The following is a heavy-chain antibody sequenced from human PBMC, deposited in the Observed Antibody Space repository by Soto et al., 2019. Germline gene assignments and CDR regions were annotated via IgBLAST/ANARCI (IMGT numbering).Heavy chain of an antibody. CDR2: ISGSGGST. V-gene: IGHV3-23*01. CDR3: AKDRGADSNLYDY. Sequence: EVQLLESGGGLVQPGGSLRISCAASGFTFSSYAMSWVRQAPGKGLEWVSAISGSGGSTYYADSVKGRFTISRDNSKNTLYLQMNSLRAEDTAVYYCAKDRGADSNLYDYWGQGTLVTVSS. J-gene: IGHJ4*02. CDR1: GFTFSSYA. D-gene: IGHD4-4*01.